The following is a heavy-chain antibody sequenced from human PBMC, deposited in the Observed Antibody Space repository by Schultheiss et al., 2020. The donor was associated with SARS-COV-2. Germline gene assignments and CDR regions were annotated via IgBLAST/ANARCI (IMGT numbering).Heavy chain of an antibody. V-gene: IGHV4-59*01. J-gene: IGHJ1*01. Sequence: SETLSLTCAVYGGSFSGYYWSWIRQPPGKALEWIGNIYSSGGTDYNPSLKSRLTISVDESRNQCSLKPSSVTAADTAVYYCARGFQHWGQGTLVTVSS. CDR2: IYSSGGT. CDR1: GGSFSGYY. CDR3: ARGFQH.